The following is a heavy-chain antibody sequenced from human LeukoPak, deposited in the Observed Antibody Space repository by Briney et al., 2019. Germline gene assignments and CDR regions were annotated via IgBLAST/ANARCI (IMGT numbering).Heavy chain of an antibody. CDR2: IKQDGSEK. V-gene: IGHV3-7*01. Sequence: GGSLRLSCAASGFTFSSYWMSWVRQAPGKGLEWVANIKQDGSEKYYVDSVKGRFTISRDDAKNSLYLQMNSLRAEDTAVYYCARARWELLPDYWGQGTLVTVSS. J-gene: IGHJ4*02. CDR1: GFTFSSYW. D-gene: IGHD1-26*01. CDR3: ARARWELLPDY.